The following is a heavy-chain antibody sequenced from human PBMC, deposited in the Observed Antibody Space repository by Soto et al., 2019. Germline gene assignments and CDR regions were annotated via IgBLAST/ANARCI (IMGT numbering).Heavy chain of an antibody. V-gene: IGHV1-46*01. CDR1: GYNFASNH. CDR3: VRDRFGSWTFDY. J-gene: IGHJ4*02. CDR2: IHPTDGST. Sequence: QVQLVQSGAEVKEPGASVKVSCKASGYNFASNHMHWVRQIPGQGLEWMGIIHPTDGSTSYAQRFRGRITLTRDAPTNTDYMEGRGLTSEDTAVYYCVRDRFGSWTFDYWGQGTLLTVSS. D-gene: IGHD6-13*01.